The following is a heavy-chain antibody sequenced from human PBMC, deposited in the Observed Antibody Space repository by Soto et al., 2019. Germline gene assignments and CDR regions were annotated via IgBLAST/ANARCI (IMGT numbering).Heavy chain of an antibody. CDR3: ARWLPLRGGFDY. CDR1: GYTFTSYD. CDR2: MNPNSGNT. J-gene: IGHJ4*02. V-gene: IGHV1-8*01. Sequence: QVQLVQSGAEVKKPGASVKVSCKASGYTFTSYDINWVRQATGQGLEWMGWMNPNSGNTGYAQKFQGRVTKPRTTSISTAYMELSSLRSEDTAVYYCARWLPLRGGFDYWGQGTLVTVSS. D-gene: IGHD5-12*01.